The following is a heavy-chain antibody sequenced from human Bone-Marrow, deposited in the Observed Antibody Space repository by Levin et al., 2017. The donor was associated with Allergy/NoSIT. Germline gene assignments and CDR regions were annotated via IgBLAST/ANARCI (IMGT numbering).Heavy chain of an antibody. CDR2: IWYDDSNS. D-gene: IGHD6-6*01. V-gene: IGHV3-33*01. Sequence: GESLKISCAASGFIFRNYGMHWVRQTPGKGLEWVAVIWYDDSNSYYADSVKGRFTVSRDNSKNTLSLQMKSLRAADTAVYYCAREGGDSSSSSKFDYWGQGTLVTVSS. J-gene: IGHJ4*02. CDR3: AREGGDSSSSSKFDY. CDR1: GFIFRNYG.